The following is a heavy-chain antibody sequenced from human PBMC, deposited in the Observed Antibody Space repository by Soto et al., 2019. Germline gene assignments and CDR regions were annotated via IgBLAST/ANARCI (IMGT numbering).Heavy chain of an antibody. CDR3: AKDIAAADYYYMDV. V-gene: IGHV3-9*01. CDR2: ISWNSGSI. Sequence: ESGGGLVQPGRSLRLSCTASGVTFDDYAMHWVRQAPGKGLEWVSGISWNSGSIGYAGSVKGRFTISRDNAKNSLYLQMNSLRAEDTAFYYCAKDIAAADYYYMDVWGKGTTVTVSS. J-gene: IGHJ6*03. D-gene: IGHD6-13*01. CDR1: GVTFDDYA.